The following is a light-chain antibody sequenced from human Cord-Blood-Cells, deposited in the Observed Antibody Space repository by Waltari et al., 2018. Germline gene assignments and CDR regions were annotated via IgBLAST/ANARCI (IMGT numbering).Light chain of an antibody. V-gene: IGKV1-39*01. J-gene: IGKJ1*01. CDR3: QQSYSTPQP. CDR2: AAS. CDR1: QSISSY. Sequence: DIQMTQSQSSLSASVGDRVTITCRASQSISSYLNWYQQKPGKAPKLLIYAASSLQSGVPSMFSGSGYGTDFTLNISSLQPEDVATYYGQQSYSTPQPFGQGTQVEIK.